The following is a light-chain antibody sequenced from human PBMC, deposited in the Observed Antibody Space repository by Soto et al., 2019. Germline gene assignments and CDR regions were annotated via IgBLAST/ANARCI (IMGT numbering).Light chain of an antibody. Sequence: EIVMTQSPATLSVSPGERATLSCRASQSVSSNLAWFQQKPGQAPRLLIYGASTRATGIPARFSGSGSGTEFPLTLSSLQYEDFAVYYCQQYNNWPPWTFGQGTKVEIK. J-gene: IGKJ1*01. CDR2: GAS. CDR3: QQYNNWPPWT. CDR1: QSVSSN. V-gene: IGKV3-15*01.